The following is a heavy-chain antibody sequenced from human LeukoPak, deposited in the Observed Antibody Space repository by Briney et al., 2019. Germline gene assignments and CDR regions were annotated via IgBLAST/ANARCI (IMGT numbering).Heavy chain of an antibody. V-gene: IGHV4-30-2*01. J-gene: IGHJ6*02. CDR2: IYHSGST. CDR3: ASTYTMTTGHYYGMDV. Sequence: PSETLSLTCAVSGGSISSGGYSWSWIRQPPGKGLEWIGYIYHSGSTYYNPSLKSRVTISVDRSKNQFSLKLSSVTAADTAVYYCASTYTMTTGHYYGMDVWGQGTTVTVSS. D-gene: IGHD4-11*01. CDR1: GGSISSGGYS.